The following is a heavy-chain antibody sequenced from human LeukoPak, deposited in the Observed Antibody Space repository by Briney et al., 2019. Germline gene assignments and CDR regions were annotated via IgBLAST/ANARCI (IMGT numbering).Heavy chain of an antibody. CDR1: GFTFSSYA. J-gene: IGHJ6*02. CDR3: AKDLLRIYGMDV. CDR2: VSGSGGST. V-gene: IGHV3-23*01. D-gene: IGHD1-26*01. Sequence: GGSLRLPCAASGFTFSSYAMSWVRQAPGKGLEWVSAVSGSGGSTYYADSVKGRFTISRDNSKNTLYLQMNSLRAEDTAVYYCAKDLLRIYGMDVWGQGTTVTVSS.